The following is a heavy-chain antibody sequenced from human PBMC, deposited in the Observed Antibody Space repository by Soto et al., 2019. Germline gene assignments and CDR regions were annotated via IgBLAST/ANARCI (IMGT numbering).Heavy chain of an antibody. CDR3: ARDPQINYDFWSDQYWFDP. J-gene: IGHJ5*02. Sequence: WGSLRLSCAASGFTFSSYAMHWVRQAPGKGLEWVAVISYDGSNKYYADSVKGRFTISRDNSKNTLYLQMNSLRAEDTAVYYCARDPQINYDFWSDQYWFDPWGQGTLVTVSS. CDR1: GFTFSSYA. V-gene: IGHV3-30-3*01. D-gene: IGHD3-3*01. CDR2: ISYDGSNK.